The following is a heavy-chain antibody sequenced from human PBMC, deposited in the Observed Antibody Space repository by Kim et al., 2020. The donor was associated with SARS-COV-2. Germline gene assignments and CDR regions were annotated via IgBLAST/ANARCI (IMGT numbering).Heavy chain of an antibody. J-gene: IGHJ4*01. CDR1: GGSFSGYY. D-gene: IGHD2-2*01. V-gene: IGHV4-34*01. Sequence: SETLSLTCAVYGGSFSGYYWSWIRQPPGKGLEWIGEINYSGSTNYNPSFKSRVTISVDTSKNQFSLKLSSVTAADTAVYYCSRRCSEVVPAAMGFVLHY. CDR2: INYSGST. CDR3: SRRCSEVVPAAMGFVLHY.